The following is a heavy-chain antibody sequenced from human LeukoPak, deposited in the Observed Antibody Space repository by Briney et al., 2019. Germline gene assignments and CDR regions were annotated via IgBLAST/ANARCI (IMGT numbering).Heavy chain of an antibody. J-gene: IGHJ4*02. CDR3: ARDPYDFWSGYYNYYFDY. V-gene: IGHV3-33*01. CDR2: IRYDGSNK. D-gene: IGHD3-3*01. Sequence: GRSLRLSCAASGFTFSSYGMHWVRQAPGKGLEWVTIIRYDGSNKYYADSVKGRFTICRDNSKNTLYLQMNSLRAEDTAVYYCARDPYDFWSGYYNYYFDYWGQGTLVTVSS. CDR1: GFTFSSYG.